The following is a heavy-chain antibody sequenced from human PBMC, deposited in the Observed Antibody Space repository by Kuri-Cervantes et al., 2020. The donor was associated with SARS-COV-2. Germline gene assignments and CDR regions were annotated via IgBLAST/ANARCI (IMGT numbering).Heavy chain of an antibody. Sequence: SETLSLTCAVDGGSFSGYYWSWNRQPPGKGLEWIGEIKHSGRTNYNPSLKSRVTISVDTSKNQFSLKLSSVTAADTAVYYCARGLREYGSGNVARPNWFDPWGQGTLVTVSS. CDR3: ARGLREYGSGNVARPNWFDP. J-gene: IGHJ5*02. V-gene: IGHV4-34*01. CDR2: IKHSGRT. CDR1: GGSFSGYY. D-gene: IGHD3-10*01.